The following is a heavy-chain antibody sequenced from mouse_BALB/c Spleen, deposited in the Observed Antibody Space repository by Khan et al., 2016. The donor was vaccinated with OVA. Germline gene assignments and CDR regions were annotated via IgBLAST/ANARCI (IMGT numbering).Heavy chain of an antibody. CDR1: GYTFTKNG. J-gene: IGHJ4*01. D-gene: IGHD2-3*01. Sequence: QIQLVQSGPELKKPGETVKISCKASGYTFTKNGMNWVKQAPGKGLKWMGWINTNTGEPTYAEEFKGRFAFSLETSASTAYLQINNLKNEDTGAYFWSRSGWLLPARDYWGQGTSVTVAA. V-gene: IGHV9-3*02. CDR3: SRSGWLLPARDY. CDR2: INTNTGEP.